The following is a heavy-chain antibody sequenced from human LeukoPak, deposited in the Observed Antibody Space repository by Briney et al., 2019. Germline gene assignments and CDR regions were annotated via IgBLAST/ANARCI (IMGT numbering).Heavy chain of an antibody. J-gene: IGHJ3*02. D-gene: IGHD2/OR15-2a*01. CDR1: GFTFSDYG. CDR3: VKGITSNDAFDI. Sequence: PGGSLRLSCAASGFTFSDYGMHWVRQAPGKGLEWVAVISYDGSNKYYSDSVKGLFTISRDNSKNTMYLQMNSLGLEDTAVYYCVKGITSNDAFDIWGQGTMVIVS. CDR2: ISYDGSNK. V-gene: IGHV3-30*18.